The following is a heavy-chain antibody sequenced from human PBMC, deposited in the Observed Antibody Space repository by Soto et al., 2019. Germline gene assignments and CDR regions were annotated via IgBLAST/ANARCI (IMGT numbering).Heavy chain of an antibody. CDR1: GYSFTIYW. CDR3: ARTLSSSGFDY. CDR2: IYPGDSDT. J-gene: IGHJ4*02. D-gene: IGHD6-6*01. Sequence: GESLKISCKGSGYSFTIYWIGWVRQMPGKGLEWMGIIYPGDSDTRYSPSFQGQATISADKSISTAYLQWSSLKASDTAMYYCARTLSSSGFDYWGQGTLVTVSS. V-gene: IGHV5-51*01.